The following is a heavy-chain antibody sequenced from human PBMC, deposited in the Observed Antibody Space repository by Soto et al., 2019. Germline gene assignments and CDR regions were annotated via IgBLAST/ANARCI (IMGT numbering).Heavy chain of an antibody. Sequence: QVQLQESGPGLVKPSETLSLTCTVSGGSISSYYWSWIRQPAGKGLEWIGRIYTSGSTNYNPSLKSRVTLSVDTSKNQFSLKLSSVTAADTAVYYCARGCGTATNYNWFDPWGQGTLVTVSS. CDR1: GGSISSYY. D-gene: IGHD2-21*02. CDR2: IYTSGST. V-gene: IGHV4-4*07. J-gene: IGHJ5*02. CDR3: ARGCGTATNYNWFDP.